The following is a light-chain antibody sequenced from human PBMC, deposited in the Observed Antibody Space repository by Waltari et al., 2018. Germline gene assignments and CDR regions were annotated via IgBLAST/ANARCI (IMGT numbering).Light chain of an antibody. V-gene: IGKV3-15*01. Sequence: EILMTQSPATLSVSPGERATLSCRASQSVRRNLAWYQQKPGQAPRLLIYGASSRATGIPARFSGSGSGTEVTLTISSLQSEDFAVYYCQQYNTWLRGTFGQGTKVEIK. J-gene: IGKJ1*01. CDR2: GAS. CDR3: QQYNTWLRGT. CDR1: QSVRRN.